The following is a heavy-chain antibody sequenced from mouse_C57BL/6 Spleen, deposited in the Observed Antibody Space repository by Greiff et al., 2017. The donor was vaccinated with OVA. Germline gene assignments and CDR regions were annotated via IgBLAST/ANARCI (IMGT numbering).Heavy chain of an antibody. J-gene: IGHJ3*01. Sequence: VQLQQPGAELVKPRASVKMSCKASGYTFTSYWITWVKQRPGQGLEWIGDIYPGSGSTNYNEKFKSKATLTVDTSSSTAYMQLSSLTSEDSAVYDCARGTAQASTFAYWGQGTLVTVSA. CDR1: GYTFTSYW. V-gene: IGHV1-55*01. D-gene: IGHD3-2*02. CDR2: IYPGSGST. CDR3: ARGTAQASTFAY.